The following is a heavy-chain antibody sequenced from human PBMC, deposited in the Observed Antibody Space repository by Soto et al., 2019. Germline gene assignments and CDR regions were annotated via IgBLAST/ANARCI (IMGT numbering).Heavy chain of an antibody. Sequence: SETLSLTCTVSGGSISSYYWSWIRQPPGKGLEWIAYINYSGSTNYNPSLKGRVTISVDTSKNQFSLKLSSVTAADTAVYYCAREFEGGVKFDPWGQGTLVTVSS. CDR1: GGSISSYY. CDR3: AREFEGGVKFDP. J-gene: IGHJ5*02. V-gene: IGHV4-59*01. D-gene: IGHD3-16*01. CDR2: INYSGST.